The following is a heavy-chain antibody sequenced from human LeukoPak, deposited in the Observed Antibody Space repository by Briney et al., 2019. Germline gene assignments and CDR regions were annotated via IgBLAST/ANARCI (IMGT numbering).Heavy chain of an antibody. J-gene: IGHJ4*02. CDR2: IKQDGSET. CDR3: EGDRGWLIAS. Sequence: PGGSLRLSCAGSGFTFSHFWMNWVRQAPGKGLEWVAIIKQDGSETYYVDSVKGRFTISRDNSKNSVYLQMNRLRAEDTAVYYCEGDRGWLIASWGQGTLVTVSS. CDR1: GFTFSHFW. V-gene: IGHV3-7*01. D-gene: IGHD6-19*01.